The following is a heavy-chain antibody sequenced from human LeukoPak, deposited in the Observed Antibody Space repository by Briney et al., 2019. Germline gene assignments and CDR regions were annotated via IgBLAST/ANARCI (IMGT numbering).Heavy chain of an antibody. J-gene: IGHJ6*02. D-gene: IGHD1-26*01. CDR3: ARAGIVAVRYYYGMDV. CDR2: IIPIFGTA. V-gene: IGHV1-69*01. CDR1: GGTFSSYA. Sequence: SVKVSCKASGGTFSSYAISWVRQAPGQGLEWMGGIIPIFGTANYAQKFQGRVTITADESTSTAYMELSSLRSEGTAVYYCARAGIVAVRYYYGMDVWGQGTTVTVSS.